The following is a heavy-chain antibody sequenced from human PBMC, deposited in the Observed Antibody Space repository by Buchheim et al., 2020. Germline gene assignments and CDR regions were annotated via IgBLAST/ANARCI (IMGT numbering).Heavy chain of an antibody. V-gene: IGHV1-3*05. D-gene: IGHD1-7*01. CDR3: ARGWNYVYFDY. Sequence: QVQLVQSGAEEKKPGASVNVSCKASAYTFTTYAMHWVRQAPGHRLEWMGWINADTGKTEYSQIFQGRVTITRDTSANTDYLELTSLTSEDTAVYYCARGWNYVYFDYWGQGTL. CDR2: INADTGKT. CDR1: AYTFTTYA. J-gene: IGHJ4*02.